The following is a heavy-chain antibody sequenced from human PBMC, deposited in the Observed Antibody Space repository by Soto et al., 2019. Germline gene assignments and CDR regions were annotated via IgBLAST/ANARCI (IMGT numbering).Heavy chain of an antibody. CDR2: ISSSSSYI. CDR3: ARGSDEIYNNWFEP. J-gene: IGHJ5*02. CDR1: LFTFSSYS. Sequence: PVWSLRLSWTASLFTFSSYSMNWVLQTPVKLLECFSSISSSSSYIYYADSVKGRFTISRDNAKNSLYLQMNSLRAEDTAVYYCARGSDEIYNNWFEPWGQGTLVTVSS. D-gene: IGHD5-12*01. V-gene: IGHV3-21*01.